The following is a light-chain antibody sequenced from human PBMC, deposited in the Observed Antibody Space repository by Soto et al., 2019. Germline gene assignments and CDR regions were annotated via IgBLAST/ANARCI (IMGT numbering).Light chain of an antibody. CDR3: QQGYSTPWT. CDR1: QSISTY. Sequence: IQMTQSPSSLSASVGDRVTITIRASQSISTYLHWYQQSAGKAPKXXSYAASNLQSGVPSRFSGSGSGTDFTLTVNGLQPEDFETYYCQQGYSTPWTFGQGTKVDI. J-gene: IGKJ1*01. V-gene: IGKV1-39*01. CDR2: AAS.